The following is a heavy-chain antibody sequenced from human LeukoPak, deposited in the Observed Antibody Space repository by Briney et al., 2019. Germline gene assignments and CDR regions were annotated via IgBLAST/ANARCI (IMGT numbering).Heavy chain of an antibody. V-gene: IGHV1-69*04. J-gene: IGHJ4*02. CDR1: GYTFTGYY. D-gene: IGHD2-15*01. CDR3: ARETVGFDY. Sequence: GASVKVSCKASGYTFTGYYMHWVRQAPGQGLEWMGRFIPTLDMANHAQKFQDRVTITADKSTSTAYVELSSLRSEDTAVYYCARETVGFDYWGQGTLVTVSS. CDR2: FIPTLDMA.